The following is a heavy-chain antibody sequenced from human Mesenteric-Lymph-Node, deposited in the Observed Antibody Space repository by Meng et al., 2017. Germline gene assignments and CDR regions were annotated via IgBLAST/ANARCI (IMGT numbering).Heavy chain of an antibody. Sequence: ASVKVSCKASGYTFTRYYMHWVRQAPGQGLEWMGIINPSGGSTSYAQKFQGRVNMTRDTSTSTVYMELSSLRSEDPAVYYCAGDGGDSSGYAGPPDAFDIWGQGTMVTVSS. CDR2: INPSGGST. V-gene: IGHV1-46*01. J-gene: IGHJ3*02. CDR1: GYTFTRYY. CDR3: AGDGGDSSGYAGPPDAFDI. D-gene: IGHD3-22*01.